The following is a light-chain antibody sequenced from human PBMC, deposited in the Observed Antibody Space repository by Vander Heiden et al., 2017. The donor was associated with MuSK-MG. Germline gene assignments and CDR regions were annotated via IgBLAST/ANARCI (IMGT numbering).Light chain of an antibody. J-gene: IGLJ2*01. Sequence: QSALTQPASVSGSPGQSLTISCTGTSSDVGKYKLVSWYQQHPGKAPKLMIYEVNKRPSGVSNRFSGSKSGNTASLTISGLQAEDEADYYCCSYVGSSTLVFGGGTKLTVL. CDR3: CSYVGSSTLV. V-gene: IGLV2-23*02. CDR1: SSDVGKYKL. CDR2: EVN.